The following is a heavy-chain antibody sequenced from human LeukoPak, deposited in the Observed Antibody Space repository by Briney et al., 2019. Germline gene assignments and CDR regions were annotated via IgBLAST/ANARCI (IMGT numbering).Heavy chain of an antibody. D-gene: IGHD1-26*01. CDR3: ARGSGIVGAYFYYYGMDV. J-gene: IGHJ6*02. Sequence: SETLSLTCSISGGSMSRFYWTWIRQSPGKGLEWIGYVHNTGGTNYNPSLKSRVTIAVDTSKNQFSLNLSSVVAADTAVYYCARGSGIVGAYFYYYGMDVWGQGTTVTVSS. CDR2: VHNTGGT. V-gene: IGHV4-59*01. CDR1: GGSMSRFY.